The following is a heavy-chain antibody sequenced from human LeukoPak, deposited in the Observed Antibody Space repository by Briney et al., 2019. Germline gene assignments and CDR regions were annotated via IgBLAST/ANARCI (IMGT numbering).Heavy chain of an antibody. CDR3: ARGEKEPYGGSYYGSWVNWFDP. CDR2: ISSSSTI. D-gene: IGHD1-26*01. CDR1: GFTFSSYS. J-gene: IGHJ5*02. V-gene: IGHV3-48*04. Sequence: GGSLRLSCAASGFTFSSYSMNWVRQAPGKGLEWVSYISSSSTIYYADSVKGRFTISRDNAKNSLYLQMNSLRAEDTAVYYCARGEKEPYGGSYYGSWVNWFDPWGQGTLVTVSS.